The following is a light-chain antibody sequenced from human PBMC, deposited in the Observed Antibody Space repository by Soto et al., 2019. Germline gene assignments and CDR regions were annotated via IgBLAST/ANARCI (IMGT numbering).Light chain of an antibody. V-gene: IGKV3-11*01. CDR2: DGS. CDR3: QQRSNWPSIT. J-gene: IGKJ5*01. CDR1: QNLHSF. Sequence: EIVLTHSPATLSVSPGERVTLSCRASQNLHSFLNWYQQRPGQAPRPLIYDGSKRAAGVPDRISGDGSGTDYTLTISSLEPEDSAVYYCQQRSNWPSITFGQGTRLEI.